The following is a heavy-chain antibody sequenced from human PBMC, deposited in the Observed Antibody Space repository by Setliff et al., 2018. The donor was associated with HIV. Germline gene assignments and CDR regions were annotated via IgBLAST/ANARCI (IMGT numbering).Heavy chain of an antibody. J-gene: IGHJ5*02. CDR2: INPNSGGT. CDR3: ARKGGYYDSSGSGWFDP. V-gene: IGHV1-2*02. CDR1: GYTFTGYY. Sequence: ASVKVSCKASGYTFTGYYMHWVRQAPGQGLEWMGWINPNSGGTDYAQKFQGRVTTTRDTSISTAYMELSRLKSDDTAVYYCARKGGYYDSSGSGWFDPWGQGTLVTVSS. D-gene: IGHD3-22*01.